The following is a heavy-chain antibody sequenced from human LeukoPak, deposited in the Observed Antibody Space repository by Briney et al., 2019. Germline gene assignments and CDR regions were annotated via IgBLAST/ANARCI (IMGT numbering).Heavy chain of an antibody. CDR2: IYHSGST. D-gene: IGHD3-3*01. V-gene: IGHV4-38-2*02. CDR1: GYSISSGYY. J-gene: IGHJ5*02. Sequence: SETLSLTCTVSGYSISSGYYWGWIRQPPGKGLEWIGSIYHSGSTYYNPSLKSRVTISADTSKNQIFLKLSSVTAADTAVYFCARGGYYDVSGYLGLSWGQGSLVTVSS. CDR3: ARGGYYDVSGYLGLS.